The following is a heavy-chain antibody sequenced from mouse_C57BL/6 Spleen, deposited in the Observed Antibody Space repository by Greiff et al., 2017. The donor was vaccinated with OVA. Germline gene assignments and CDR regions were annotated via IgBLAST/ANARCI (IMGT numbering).Heavy chain of an antibody. CDR1: GFNIKNNY. D-gene: IGHD2-1*01. CDR3: ARGNYGNYHDY. J-gene: IGHJ2*01. CDR2: IDPANGNT. Sequence: VQLQQSVAELVRPGASVKLSCTASGFNIKNNYMHWVKQRPEQGLEWIGRIDPANGNTKYAPKFQGKATITADTSSNTAYLQLSSLTSEDTAIYYCARGNYGNYHDYWGQGTTLTVSS. V-gene: IGHV14-3*01.